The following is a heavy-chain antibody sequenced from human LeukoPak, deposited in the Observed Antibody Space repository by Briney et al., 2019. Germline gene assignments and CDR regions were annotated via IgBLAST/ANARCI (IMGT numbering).Heavy chain of an antibody. Sequence: SETLSLTCTVSGGSISSGDYYWSWIRQPPGKGLEWIGYIYYSGSTYYNPSLKSRVTISVDTSKNQSSLKLSSVTAADTAVYYCASRGYRYNWFDPWGQGTLVTVSS. CDR2: IYYSGST. D-gene: IGHD6-13*01. CDR3: ASRGYRYNWFDP. V-gene: IGHV4-30-4*01. CDR1: GGSISSGDYY. J-gene: IGHJ5*02.